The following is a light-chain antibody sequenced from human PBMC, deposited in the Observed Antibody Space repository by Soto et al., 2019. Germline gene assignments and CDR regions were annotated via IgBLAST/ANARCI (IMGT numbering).Light chain of an antibody. V-gene: IGKV1-5*01. J-gene: IGKJ2*01. Sequence: DIQMTQSPSSLSASVGDSVTITCRASQSISQYLAWYQQKPGKAPNLLIYDASTLQGGIPSRFSGSGSGTKFTLTISSLQPDDFATYYCQQYNSDSTFGQGTKLGIK. CDR1: QSISQY. CDR2: DAS. CDR3: QQYNSDST.